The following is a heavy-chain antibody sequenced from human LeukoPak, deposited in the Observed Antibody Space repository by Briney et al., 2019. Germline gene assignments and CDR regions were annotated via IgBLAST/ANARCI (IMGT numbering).Heavy chain of an antibody. CDR1: GCSFTSYW. CDR3: ARRAEYYDILTGYYKPYNWFDP. V-gene: IGHV5-51*01. D-gene: IGHD3-9*01. Sequence: GESLKISCKGSGCSFTSYWIGWVRQMPGKGLEWMGIIYPGDSDTRYSPSSQGQVTISADKSISTAYLQWSSLKASDTAMYYCARRAEYYDILTGYYKPYNWFDPWGQGTLVTVSS. CDR2: IYPGDSDT. J-gene: IGHJ5*02.